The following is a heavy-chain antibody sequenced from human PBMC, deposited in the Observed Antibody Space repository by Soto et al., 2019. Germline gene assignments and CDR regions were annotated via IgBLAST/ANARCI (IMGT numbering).Heavy chain of an antibody. Sequence: XETLSLTCAVSGGSISSSNWWSWVRQPPGKGLEWIGEIYHSGSTNYNPSLKSRVTISVDKSKNQFSLKLSSVTAADTAVYYCARAKPDSSGWPPYYFDYWGKGTLVTVSS. CDR1: GGSISSSNW. J-gene: IGHJ4*02. CDR3: ARAKPDSSGWPPYYFDY. V-gene: IGHV4-4*02. CDR2: IYHSGST. D-gene: IGHD6-19*01.